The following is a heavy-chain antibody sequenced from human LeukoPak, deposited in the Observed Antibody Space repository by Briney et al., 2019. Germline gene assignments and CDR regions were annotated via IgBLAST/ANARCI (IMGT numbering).Heavy chain of an antibody. CDR1: GFTFSSYS. Sequence: GGSLRLSCAASGFTFSSYSMNWVRQAPGKGLEWVSSISSSGSYIYYADSLKGRFTISIDNAKNSLYLQMNSLRAEDTAVYYCARDITAAGTLDYWGQGTLVTVSS. D-gene: IGHD6-13*01. CDR2: ISSSGSYI. V-gene: IGHV3-21*06. CDR3: ARDITAAGTLDY. J-gene: IGHJ4*02.